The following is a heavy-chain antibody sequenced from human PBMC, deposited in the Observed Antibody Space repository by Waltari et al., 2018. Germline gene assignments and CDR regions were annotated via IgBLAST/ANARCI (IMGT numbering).Heavy chain of an antibody. CDR2: INSDGKRI. V-gene: IGHV3-74*03. Sequence: EVHLVESGGGLVQPGGSLRLSFAASVFTFSTYWMHWCRQAPGKGLVWVSYINSDGKRITYADSVKGRFTISRDNAKNTLFLQMNSLTVEDTAVYYCARVRAPNWASPFDYWGQGTLVTVSS. CDR3: ARVRAPNWASPFDY. CDR1: VFTFSTYW. J-gene: IGHJ4*02. D-gene: IGHD7-27*01.